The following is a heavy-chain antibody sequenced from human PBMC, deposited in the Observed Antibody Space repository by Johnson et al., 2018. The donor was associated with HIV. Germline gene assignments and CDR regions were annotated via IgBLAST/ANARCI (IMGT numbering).Heavy chain of an antibody. CDR1: GFTFDDYG. CDR3: ARGGVYCFGDCKASDI. CDR2: ITCNSRGI. Sequence: VQLVESGGGLVQPGRSLRLSCAASGFTFDDYGMHWVRQAPGKGLEWVSTITCNSRGIGYAGSVKGRFTISRDNARRSLHLQMNSLRPEDTALYQCARGGVYCFGDCKASDIWGQGTMVTVSS. J-gene: IGHJ3*02. V-gene: IGHV3-9*01. D-gene: IGHD2-21*02.